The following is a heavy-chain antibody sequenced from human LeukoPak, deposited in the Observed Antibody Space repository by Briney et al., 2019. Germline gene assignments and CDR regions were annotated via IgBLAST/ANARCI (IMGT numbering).Heavy chain of an antibody. D-gene: IGHD2-15*01. CDR2: IYAGGST. V-gene: IGHV4-4*07. J-gene: IGHJ5*02. CDR1: GGSISSCY. CDR3: DSDEGCSAGSCYPNNSFDP. Sequence: SETLSLSCAVAGGSISSCYWRGLQQPGGRGLWWSVSIYAGGSTNYNPSLKSRVTMSVDTSKTQVSLQRSCVTAADTAVYSCDSDEGCSAGSCYPNNSFDPWGQGPRVIVSS.